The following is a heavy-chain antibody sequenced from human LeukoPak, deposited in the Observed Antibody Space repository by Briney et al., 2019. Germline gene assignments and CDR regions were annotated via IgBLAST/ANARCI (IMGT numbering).Heavy chain of an antibody. CDR2: ISSSSSYT. CDR1: GFTFSDYY. D-gene: IGHD6-19*01. CDR3: ARGGGSSGWYYYYYGMDV. J-gene: IGHJ6*02. Sequence: PGGSLRLSCAASGFTFSDYYMSWIRQAPEKGLEWVSYISSSSSYTNYADSVKGRFTISRDNAKNSLYLQMNSLRAEDTAVHYCARGGGSSGWYYYYYGMDVWGQGTTVTVSS. V-gene: IGHV3-11*06.